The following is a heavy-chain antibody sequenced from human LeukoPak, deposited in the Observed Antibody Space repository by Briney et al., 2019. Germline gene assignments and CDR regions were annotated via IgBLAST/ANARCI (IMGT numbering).Heavy chain of an antibody. Sequence: PSETLSLTCRVSGGSLSGDYGSWIRQPPGKGLEWIGYSHYSGSTNYNPPLKSRVTISVDTAKNQISLKLSSVTAVDTAVYYCARHFSGAAAPLPFDYWGQGTLVTVSS. CDR3: ARHFSGAAAPLPFDY. D-gene: IGHD6-13*01. V-gene: IGHV4-59*01. CDR1: GGSLSGDY. CDR2: SHYSGST. J-gene: IGHJ4*02.